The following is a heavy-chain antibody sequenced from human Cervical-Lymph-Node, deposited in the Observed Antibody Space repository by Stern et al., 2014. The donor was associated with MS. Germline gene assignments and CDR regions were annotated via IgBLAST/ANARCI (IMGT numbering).Heavy chain of an antibody. CDR1: GYTFTHYG. V-gene: IGHV5-51*01. J-gene: IGHJ4*02. D-gene: IGHD6-19*01. CDR2: TFPGASDP. CDR3: ARHHSPGWSYYFDF. Sequence: VQLVQSGAEVRKPGQSLTISCNISGYTFTHYGIAWVRQMPAKGLEWKGATFPGASDPRYSLSVQVNVTITVDTSINTAYLQWSDLSASDTAMYYCARHHSPGWSYYFDFWGQGTLVAVSS.